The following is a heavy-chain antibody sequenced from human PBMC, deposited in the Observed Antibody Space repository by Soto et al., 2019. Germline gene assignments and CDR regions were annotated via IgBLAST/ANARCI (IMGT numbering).Heavy chain of an antibody. CDR2: IYYSGTT. CDR3: ARVRMNYYYYGMDV. CDR1: GDSISSSTYF. J-gene: IGHJ6*02. Sequence: PSETLSLTCTVSGDSISSSTYFWGWIRQPPGKGLEWIGSIYYSGTTYYNPSLKSRVTISVDTSKNQFSLMLTSVTAADTAVYYCARVRMNYYYYGMDVWGQGTTVTVS. D-gene: IGHD2-15*01. V-gene: IGHV4-39*01.